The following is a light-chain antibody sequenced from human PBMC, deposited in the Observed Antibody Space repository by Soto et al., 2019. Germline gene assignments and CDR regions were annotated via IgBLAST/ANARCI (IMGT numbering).Light chain of an antibody. Sequence: DIQMTQSPSSLSASVGDRVTIPCRASQSISSYLNWYQHKPGKAPKVLIYAATSLQSGVPSRFSGSGSGTDFTLTISSLQPEDFATYYCQQSYSTPHTFGGGTK. CDR2: AAT. V-gene: IGKV1-39*01. CDR3: QQSYSTPHT. CDR1: QSISSY. J-gene: IGKJ4*01.